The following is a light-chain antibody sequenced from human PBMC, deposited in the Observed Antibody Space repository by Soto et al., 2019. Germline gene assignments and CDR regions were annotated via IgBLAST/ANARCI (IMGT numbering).Light chain of an antibody. Sequence: QSALTQPASVSGSPGQSITISCTGTSSDIGAYNFVSWYQQHPGKAPKLMLYDVNIRPSGVSNRFSGSKSGNTASLTISGLQAEDEADYYCTLWTTSTTMIFGGGTQL. CDR3: TLWTTSTTMI. J-gene: IGLJ2*01. V-gene: IGLV2-14*03. CDR2: DVN. CDR1: SSDIGAYNF.